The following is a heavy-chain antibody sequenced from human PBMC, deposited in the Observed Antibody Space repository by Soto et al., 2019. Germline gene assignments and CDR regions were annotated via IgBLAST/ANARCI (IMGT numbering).Heavy chain of an antibody. Sequence: PSETLSLTCTVSGGSISSYYWSWIRQPPGKGLERIGYIYYSGSTNYNPSLKSRVTISVDTSKNQFSLKLSSVTAADTAVYYCARSITMVRSHNYYMDVWGKGTTVTVSS. J-gene: IGHJ6*03. CDR3: ARSITMVRSHNYYMDV. D-gene: IGHD3-10*01. CDR2: IYYSGST. V-gene: IGHV4-59*08. CDR1: GGSISSYY.